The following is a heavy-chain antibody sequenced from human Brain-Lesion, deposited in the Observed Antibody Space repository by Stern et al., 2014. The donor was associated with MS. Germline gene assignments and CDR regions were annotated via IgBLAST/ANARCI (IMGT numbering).Heavy chain of an antibody. D-gene: IGHD2-15*01. CDR1: GGSVSSTSYA. V-gene: IGHV4-39*01. J-gene: IGHJ5*02. CDR2: IYYSGNT. CDR3: AGEEDIRYCSGGSCTGNWFDP. Sequence: QVQLVESGPGLVKPSETLSLTCTVAGGSVSSTSYAWAWIRQPPGKGLEWIGTIYYSGNTYYSPSLKSRLTISLDPSKNLFSLQRGSVTAADTAVYYCAGEEDIRYCSGGSCTGNWFDPWGQGTLVTVSS.